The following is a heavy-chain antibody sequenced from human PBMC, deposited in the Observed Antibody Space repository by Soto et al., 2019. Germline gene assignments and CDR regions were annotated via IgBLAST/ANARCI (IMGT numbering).Heavy chain of an antibody. Sequence: SETLSLTCTVSGGSISSYYWSWIRQPPGKGLEWIGYIYYSGSTNYNPSLKSRVTISVDTSKNQFSLKLSSVTAADTAVYYCARDVVVMHGNWFDPWGQGTLVTSPQ. CDR3: ARDVVVMHGNWFDP. CDR1: GGSISSYY. CDR2: IYYSGST. V-gene: IGHV4-59*01. J-gene: IGHJ5*02. D-gene: IGHD3-22*01.